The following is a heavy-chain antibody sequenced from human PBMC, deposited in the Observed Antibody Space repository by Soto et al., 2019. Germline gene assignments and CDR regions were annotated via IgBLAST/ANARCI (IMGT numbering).Heavy chain of an antibody. CDR1: GGSISSYY. CDR3: ARSNYYDSSGYYWLDY. D-gene: IGHD3-22*01. Sequence: SETLSLTCTVSGGSISSYYWSWIRQPPGKGLEWIGYIYYSGSTNYNPSLKSRVTISVDTSKNQFSLKLSSVTAADTAVYYCARSNYYDSSGYYWLDYWGQGTLVTVSS. CDR2: IYYSGST. V-gene: IGHV4-59*01. J-gene: IGHJ4*02.